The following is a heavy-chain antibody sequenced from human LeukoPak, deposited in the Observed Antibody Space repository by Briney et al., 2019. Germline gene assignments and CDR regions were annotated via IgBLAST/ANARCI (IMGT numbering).Heavy chain of an antibody. CDR2: IIPIFGTA. CDR3: ASSLRRIEYYFDY. V-gene: IGHV1-69*13. J-gene: IGHJ4*02. CDR1: GYTFTAYY. D-gene: IGHD3-10*01. Sequence: GASVRVSCKASGYTFTAYYIHWVRQAPGQGLEWMGGIIPIFGTANYAQKFQGRVTITADESTSTAYMELSSLRSEDTAVYYCASSLRRIEYYFDYWGQGTLVTVSS.